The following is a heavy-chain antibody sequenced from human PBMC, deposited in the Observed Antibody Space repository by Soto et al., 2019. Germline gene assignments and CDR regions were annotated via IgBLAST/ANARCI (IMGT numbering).Heavy chain of an antibody. CDR1: GFTFSSYG. CDR2: IWYGGSNK. V-gene: IGHV3-33*01. D-gene: IGHD4-17*01. J-gene: IGHJ6*02. CDR3: ARKAYGEISYYYYGMDV. Sequence: QVQLVESGGGVVQPGRSLRLSCAASGFTFSSYGMHWVRQAPGKGLEWVAVIWYGGSNKYYADSVKGRFTISRDNSKNTLYLQMNSLRAEDTAVYYCARKAYGEISYYYYGMDVWDQGTTVTVS.